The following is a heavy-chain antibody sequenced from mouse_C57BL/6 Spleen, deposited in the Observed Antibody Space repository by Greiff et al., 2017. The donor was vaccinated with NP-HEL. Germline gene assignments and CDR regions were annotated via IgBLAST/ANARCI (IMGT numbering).Heavy chain of an antibody. CDR3: ASHYYGSSYVRFDY. Sequence: QVQLQQPGAELVKPGASVKLSCKASGYTFTSYWMHWVKQRPGQGLEWIGMIHPNSGSTNYNEKFKSKATLTVDKSSSTAYMQLSSLTSEDSAVYYCASHYYGSSYVRFDYWGQGTTLTVSS. D-gene: IGHD1-1*01. V-gene: IGHV1-64*01. CDR1: GYTFTSYW. J-gene: IGHJ2*01. CDR2: IHPNSGST.